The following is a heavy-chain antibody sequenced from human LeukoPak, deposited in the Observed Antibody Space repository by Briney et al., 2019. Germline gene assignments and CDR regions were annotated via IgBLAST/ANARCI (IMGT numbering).Heavy chain of an antibody. CDR1: RFTLSTYW. CDR3: ASTPLTGTCSSGWYRDVNFDY. CDR2: IKQDGSEK. V-gene: IGHV3-7*01. J-gene: IGHJ4*02. Sequence: PGGSLRLSCAASRFTLSTYWMSWVRQAPGKGLEWVANIKQDGSEKYYVDSVKGRFTISRDNAKNSLYLQMNSLRAEDTAVYYCASTPLTGTCSSGWYRDVNFDYWGQGTLVTVSS. D-gene: IGHD6-19*01.